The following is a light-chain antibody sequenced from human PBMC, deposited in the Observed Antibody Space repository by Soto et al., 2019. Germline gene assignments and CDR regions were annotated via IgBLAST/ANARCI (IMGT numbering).Light chain of an antibody. CDR1: QSISSW. CDR2: DGS. Sequence: DMQVTQSPSTLSASVGDTVTITCRASQSISSWLAWYQQKSGKAPKLLIHDGSTLQSGVPSRFSGSGSGTEFTLTISGLQPDDFATYCCQHDSSYSPTFGPGTTVAIK. CDR3: QHDSSYSPT. V-gene: IGKV1-5*01. J-gene: IGKJ3*01.